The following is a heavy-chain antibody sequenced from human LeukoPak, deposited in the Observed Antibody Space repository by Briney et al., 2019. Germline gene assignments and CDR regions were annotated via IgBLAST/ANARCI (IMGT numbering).Heavy chain of an antibody. J-gene: IGHJ4*02. V-gene: IGHV3-30-3*01. CDR1: GFTFSSYA. Sequence: GGSLRLSCAAPGFTFSSYAMHWVGQAPGKGLEWVAVISYDGSNKYYADSVKGRFTISRDNSKNTLFLQMNSLRPEDTAVYYCARGLLGAERLCSPFDYWGQGTLVTVSS. CDR2: ISYDGSNK. CDR3: ARGLLGAERLCSPFDY. D-gene: IGHD2-2*01.